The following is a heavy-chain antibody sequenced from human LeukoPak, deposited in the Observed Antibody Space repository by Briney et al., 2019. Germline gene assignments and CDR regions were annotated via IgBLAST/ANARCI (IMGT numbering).Heavy chain of an antibody. Sequence: GGSLRLSCAASGFTVSTNFMSWVRQAPGKGLEWVSAISGSGGSTYYADSVKGRFTISRDNSKNTLYLQMNSLRAEDTAVYYCAKDPGGGSSSWYIQWGQGTLVTVSS. D-gene: IGHD6-13*01. CDR2: ISGSGGST. CDR3: AKDPGGGSSSWYIQ. CDR1: GFTVSTNF. J-gene: IGHJ4*02. V-gene: IGHV3-23*01.